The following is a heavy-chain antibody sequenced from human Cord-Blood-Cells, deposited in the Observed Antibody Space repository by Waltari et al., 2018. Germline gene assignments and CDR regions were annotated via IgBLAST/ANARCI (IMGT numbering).Heavy chain of an antibody. V-gene: IGHV1-8*01. CDR3: ATTLTGLRDAFDI. D-gene: IGHD7-27*01. J-gene: IGHJ3*02. CDR2: SNPNSGNT. CDR1: GYTFTSYD. Sequence: QVQLVQSGAEVKKPGASVKVSCKASGYTFTSYDINWVRQATGQRLEWMGWSNPNSGNTGYAQKFHGRVTMTRNTSISTAYMELSSLRSEDTAVYYCATTLTGLRDAFDIWGQGTMVTVSS.